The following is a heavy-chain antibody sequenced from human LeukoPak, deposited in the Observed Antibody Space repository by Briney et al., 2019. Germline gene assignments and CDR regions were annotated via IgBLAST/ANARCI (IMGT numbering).Heavy chain of an antibody. CDR3: ASRGVGYRYGYDVDY. V-gene: IGHV5-51*01. J-gene: IGHJ4*02. Sequence: GESLKISCEGSGYSFTSYWIGWVRQMPGKGLEWMGIIYPGDSDTRYSPSFQGQVTISADKSISTAYLQWSSLKASDTAMYYCASRGVGYRYGYDVDYWGQGTLVTVSS. CDR1: GYSFTSYW. CDR2: IYPGDSDT. D-gene: IGHD5-18*01.